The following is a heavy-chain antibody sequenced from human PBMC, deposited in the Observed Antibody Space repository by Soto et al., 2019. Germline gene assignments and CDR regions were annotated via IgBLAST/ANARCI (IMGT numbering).Heavy chain of an antibody. V-gene: IGHV4-39*01. J-gene: IGHJ3*02. CDR2: IYYSGST. CDR3: ARPSIVVVVAATPSLAFDI. Sequence: QLQLQESGPGLVKPSETLSLTCTVSGGSISSSSYYWGWIRQPPGKGLEWIGRIYYSGSTYYNPSLKSRVTICVDTSKNQFSLKLSSVTAADTAVYYCARPSIVVVVAATPSLAFDIWGQGTMVTVSS. D-gene: IGHD2-15*01. CDR1: GGSISSSSYY.